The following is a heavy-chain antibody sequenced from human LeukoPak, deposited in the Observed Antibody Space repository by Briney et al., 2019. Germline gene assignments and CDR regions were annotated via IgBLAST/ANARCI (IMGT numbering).Heavy chain of an antibody. Sequence: SETLSLTCAVYGGSFSGYYWSWIRQPPGKGLEWIGEINHSGSTNYNPSLKSRVTISVDTSKNQFSLKLSSVTAADTAVYYCARQGARGYRPLDYWGQGTLVTVSS. D-gene: IGHD5-18*01. CDR3: ARQGARGYRPLDY. V-gene: IGHV4-34*01. CDR1: GGSFSGYY. CDR2: INHSGST. J-gene: IGHJ4*02.